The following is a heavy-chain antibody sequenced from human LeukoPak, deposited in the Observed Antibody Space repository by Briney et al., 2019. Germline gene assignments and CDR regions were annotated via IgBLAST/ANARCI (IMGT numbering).Heavy chain of an antibody. CDR3: ARATLWFGHQYYFDY. V-gene: IGHV1-18*04. CDR2: ISAYNGNT. CDR1: GYTFTGYY. J-gene: IGHJ4*02. D-gene: IGHD3-10*01. Sequence: ASVKVSCKASGYTFTGYYMHWVRQAPGQGLEWMGWISAYNGNTNYAQKLQGRVTMTTDTSTSTAYMELRSLRSDDTAVYYCARATLWFGHQYYFDYWGQGTLVTVSS.